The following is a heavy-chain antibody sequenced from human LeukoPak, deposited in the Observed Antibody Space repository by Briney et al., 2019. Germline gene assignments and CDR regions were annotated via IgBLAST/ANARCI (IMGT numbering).Heavy chain of an antibody. Sequence: SETLSLTCTVSGGSISSYYWSWIRQPPGKGLEWIGYIYYSGYTNYNPSLKSRVTISVDTSKNQFSLKLSSVTAADTAVYYCARHKYSGSNIDYWGQGTLGTVSS. J-gene: IGHJ4*02. D-gene: IGHD1-26*01. CDR1: GGSISSYY. CDR2: IYYSGYT. CDR3: ARHKYSGSNIDY. V-gene: IGHV4-59*08.